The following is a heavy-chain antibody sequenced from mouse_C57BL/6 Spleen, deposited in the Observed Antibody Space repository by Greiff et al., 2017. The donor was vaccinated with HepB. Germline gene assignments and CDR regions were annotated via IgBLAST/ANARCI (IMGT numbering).Heavy chain of an antibody. J-gene: IGHJ4*01. D-gene: IGHD2-5*01. CDR3: ARSSYYSNFYAMDY. Sequence: QVQLKESGAELVRPGASVKMSCKASGYTFTSYNMHWVKQTPRQGLEWIGAIYPGNGDTSYNQKFKGKATLTVDKSSSTAYMQLSSLTSEDSAVYFCARSSYYSNFYAMDYWGQGTSVTVSS. CDR2: IYPGNGDT. V-gene: IGHV1-12*01. CDR1: GYTFTSYN.